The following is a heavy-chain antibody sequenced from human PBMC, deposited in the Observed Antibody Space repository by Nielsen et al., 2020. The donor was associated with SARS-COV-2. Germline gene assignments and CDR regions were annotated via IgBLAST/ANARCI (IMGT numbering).Heavy chain of an antibody. CDR3: VHGGNSFGVFDY. J-gene: IGHJ4*02. V-gene: IGHV3-7*01. D-gene: IGHD4-23*01. CDR2: IKEDGTEK. CDR1: GFSFRSYW. Sequence: GESLKISCAASGFSFRSYWMSWVRQAPGKGPEWVANIKEDGTEKHYVDSVKGRFTISRDNTKNSVYLQMNSLRAEDTAVYYCVHGGNSFGVFDYWGQGTLVTVSS.